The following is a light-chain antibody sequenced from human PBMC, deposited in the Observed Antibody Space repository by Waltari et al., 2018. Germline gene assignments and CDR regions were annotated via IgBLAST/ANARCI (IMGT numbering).Light chain of an antibody. V-gene: IGKV4-1*01. CDR2: WAS. J-gene: IGKJ2*03. Sequence: DVVMTQSPDSLAVSLGERATINCKSSQSVLYSSNNKNYLAWYQQKPGQPPKLLLYWASTRASGAPDRFSGSGSGTDFTLTISSLQAEDVAVYYCQETYILPYSFGQGTMLEIK. CDR1: QSVLYSSNNKNY. CDR3: QETYILPYS.